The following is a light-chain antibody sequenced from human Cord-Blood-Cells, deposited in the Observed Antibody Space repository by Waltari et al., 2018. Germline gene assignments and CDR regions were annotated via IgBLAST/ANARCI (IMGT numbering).Light chain of an antibody. CDR3: QQYGSSPT. Sequence: EIVLTQSPGTLSLSPGERATLSCRASQSVSSSYLAWYQQKPGQAPRLLICGASSRATGIPDRFSGSGSETDFTLTISRLEPEDFAVYYCQQYGSSPTFGQGTKVEIK. CDR2: GAS. CDR1: QSVSSSY. J-gene: IGKJ1*01. V-gene: IGKV3-20*01.